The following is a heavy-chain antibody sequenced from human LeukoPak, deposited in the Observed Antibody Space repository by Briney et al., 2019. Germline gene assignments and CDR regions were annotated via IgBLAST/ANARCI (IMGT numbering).Heavy chain of an antibody. V-gene: IGHV3-21*01. D-gene: IGHD3-10*01. J-gene: IGHJ4*02. CDR2: ISISTSYI. Sequence: PGGSLRLSCAASGFTFSSYGMSWVRQAPGKGLEWVASISISTSYIDYADSVKGRFTISRDNAKNSLYLQMNSLRVGDTAVYYCARERFHGSGAPKYDYWGQGTLVTVSS. CDR3: ARERFHGSGAPKYDY. CDR1: GFTFSSYG.